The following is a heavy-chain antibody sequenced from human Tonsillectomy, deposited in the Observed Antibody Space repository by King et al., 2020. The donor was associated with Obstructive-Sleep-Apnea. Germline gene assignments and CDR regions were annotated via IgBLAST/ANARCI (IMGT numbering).Heavy chain of an antibody. CDR2: ISGYNGYT. Sequence: QLVQSGVEVKKPGASVKVSCKASDYTFTSYGISWVRQAPGQGLEWMGWISGYNGYTNYTQKFQGRVTMTTDTSTSTAYMELRSLRSDATAVYYCARVIRDESLDCCSTNCYRSSSWLHMDYWGQGTLVTVSS. D-gene: IGHD6-13*01. J-gene: IGHJ4*02. V-gene: IGHV1-18*04. CDR3: ARVIRDESLDCCSTNCYRSSSWLHMDY. CDR1: DYTFTSYG.